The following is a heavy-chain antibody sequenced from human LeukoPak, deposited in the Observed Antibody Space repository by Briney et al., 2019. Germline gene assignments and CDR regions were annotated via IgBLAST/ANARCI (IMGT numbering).Heavy chain of an antibody. CDR2: MYSSGST. Sequence: SETLCLTCTVSGATISKISSYWVWLRQPPGKGLEWIGSMYSSGSTYYEPSLKSRVTMSVDTSKNQFYLNLTSVTAADTAVYFCALEYDNNWGYHTSDSWGQGTLVTVSS. J-gene: IGHJ5*01. CDR3: ALEYDNNWGYHTSDS. D-gene: IGHD3-3*01. CDR1: GATISKISSY. V-gene: IGHV4-39*01.